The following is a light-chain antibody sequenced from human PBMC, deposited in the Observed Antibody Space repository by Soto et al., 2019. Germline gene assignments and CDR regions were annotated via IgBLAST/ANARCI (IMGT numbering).Light chain of an antibody. CDR3: EKDESTPPT. CDR2: LAS. CDR1: QSVLYSSNNKNY. J-gene: IGKJ2*01. Sequence: DIVMTQSPDSLAVSLGERATINCKSSQSVLYSSNNKNYLAWYQQRPGQPPKLLIYLASTRESGVPDRFSGSGSGTDFALTITTAQAEDVAVYYCEKDESTPPTLGLGTQVEIK. V-gene: IGKV4-1*01.